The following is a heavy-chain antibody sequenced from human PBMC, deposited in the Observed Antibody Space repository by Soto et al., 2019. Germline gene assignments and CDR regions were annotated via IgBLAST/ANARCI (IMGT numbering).Heavy chain of an antibody. CDR1: GYTFTGYY. CDR2: INPNSGGT. J-gene: IGHJ4*02. CDR3: ARDRDYYDSSGYDY. D-gene: IGHD3-22*01. Sequence: ASVKVSCKASGYTFTGYYMHWVRQAPGQGLEWMGWINPNSGGTNYAQKFQGRVTMTRDTSISTAYMELSRLRSDDTAVYYCARDRDYYDSSGYDYWGQGTLVTVSS. V-gene: IGHV1-2*02.